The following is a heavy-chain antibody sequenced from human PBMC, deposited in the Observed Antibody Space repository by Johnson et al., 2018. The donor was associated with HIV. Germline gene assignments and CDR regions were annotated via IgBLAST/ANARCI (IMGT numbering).Heavy chain of an antibody. CDR2: ICWNSGSI. CDR1: GFTFSDYY. Sequence: VQLVESGGGLVQPGGSLRLSCAASGFTFSDYYMSWIRQAPGKGLEWVSGICWNSGSIGYADSVKGRFTISRDNAKNSLYLQMNSLRAEDTALYYCAKGIAARPPGDAFDIWGQGTMVTVSS. CDR3: AKGIAARPPGDAFDI. J-gene: IGHJ3*02. D-gene: IGHD6-6*01. V-gene: IGHV3-9*01.